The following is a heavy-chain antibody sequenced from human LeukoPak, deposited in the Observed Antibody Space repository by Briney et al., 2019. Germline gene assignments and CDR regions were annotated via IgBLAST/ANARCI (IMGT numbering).Heavy chain of an antibody. J-gene: IGHJ5*02. V-gene: IGHV3-33*01. CDR2: IWYDGSNK. Sequence: PGRSLRLSCVASGFTFSSYGMHWVRQAPGKGLEWVAVIWYDGSNKYYADSVKGRFTISRDNSKNTLYLQMNSLRAEDTAVYYCAREGAPAAIYVHWFDPWGQGTLVTVSS. D-gene: IGHD2-2*01. CDR1: GFTFSSYG. CDR3: AREGAPAAIYVHWFDP.